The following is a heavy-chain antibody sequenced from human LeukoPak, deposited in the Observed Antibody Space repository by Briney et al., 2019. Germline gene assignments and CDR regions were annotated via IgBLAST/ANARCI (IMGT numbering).Heavy chain of an antibody. J-gene: IGHJ6*04. CDR2: IDPSDSYT. V-gene: IGHV5-10-1*01. CDR3: ARRGYCSGGSCRGYYYGMDV. D-gene: IGHD2-15*01. CDR1: GYRFTSYW. Sequence: GGTLQISCQGSGYRFTSYWISWGRPLPGKGLEWMGRIDPSDSYTNYSPSFQGHVTISADKSFSTAYLQWSSLKASDTAMYYCARRGYCSGGSCRGYYYGMDVWGKGTTVTVSS.